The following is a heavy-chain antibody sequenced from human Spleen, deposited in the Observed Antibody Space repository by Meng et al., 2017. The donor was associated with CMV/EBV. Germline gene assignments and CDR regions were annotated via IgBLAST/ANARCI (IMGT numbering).Heavy chain of an antibody. CDR3: ARGASADYYFDY. J-gene: IGHJ4*02. Sequence: CRASGYTSSDYWIGWVRQMPGKGLWWMGIIYPGDSNTKYSPSFQGQVIISADNSISTAYLQWTSLKASDTAMYYCARGASADYYFDYWGQGTLVTVSS. V-gene: IGHV5-51*01. CDR1: GYTSSDYW. CDR2: IYPGDSNT. D-gene: IGHD6-13*01.